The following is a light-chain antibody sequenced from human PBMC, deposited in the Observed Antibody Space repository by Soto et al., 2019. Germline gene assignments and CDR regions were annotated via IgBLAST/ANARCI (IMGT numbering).Light chain of an antibody. CDR2: DSD. V-gene: IGLV1-51*01. CDR3: GAWENSLTVYV. CDR1: CSNIAANS. J-gene: IGLJ1*01. Sequence: SVLTQPPSVSAAPGQEVTISCAGSCSNIAANSVSWYQHLPGTAPKLLIYDSDRRPSGIPARFSGSKSGTSATLGITGLQTGDEADYYCGAWENSLTVYVFGSGTKVPS.